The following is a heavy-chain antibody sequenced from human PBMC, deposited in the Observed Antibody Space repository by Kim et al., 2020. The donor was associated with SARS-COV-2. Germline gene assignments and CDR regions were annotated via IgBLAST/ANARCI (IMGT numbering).Heavy chain of an antibody. CDR1: GFTFSDDA. J-gene: IGHJ5*02. V-gene: IGHV3-9*01. Sequence: GGSLRLSCAASGFTFSDDAMHWVRQSPGKGLEWVSAISWDSGSTDYADSVQGRFTVSRDNAKNSLYLQMNSLRVEDTAFYYCSRAGTYSIRPNLGDPGGTGTLVSVS. CDR2: ISWDSGST. D-gene: IGHD1-1*01. CDR3: SRAGTYSIRPNLGDP.